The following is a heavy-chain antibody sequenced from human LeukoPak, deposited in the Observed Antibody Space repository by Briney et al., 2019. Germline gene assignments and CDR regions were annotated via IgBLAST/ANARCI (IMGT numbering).Heavy chain of an antibody. CDR2: ISAYNGNT. CDR3: ARVSGYYDFWSGYYVYNFDY. V-gene: IGHV1-18*01. CDR1: GYTFTSYG. Sequence: GASVKVSCKASGYTFTSYGISWVRQAPGQGLEWMGWISAYNGNTNYAQKLQGRVTMTTDTSTSTAYMELRSLRSDDTAVYYCARVSGYYDFWSGYYVYNFDYWGQGTLVTVSS. D-gene: IGHD3-3*01. J-gene: IGHJ4*02.